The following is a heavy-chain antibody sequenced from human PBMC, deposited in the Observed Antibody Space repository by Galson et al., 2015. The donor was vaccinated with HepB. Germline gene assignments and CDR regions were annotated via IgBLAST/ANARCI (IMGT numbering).Heavy chain of an antibody. CDR3: ARVGVPAAIGDWFDP. CDR2: IYYSGNT. D-gene: IGHD2-2*01. Sequence: ETLSLTCTVSGGSISSSSYYWGWVRQPPGKGLERIGSIYYSGNTDYTPSLKSRVTISVDTSKNQFSLKLSSVPATDTAVYYCARVGVPAAIGDWFDPWGQGTLVTVSS. CDR1: GGSISSSSYY. V-gene: IGHV4-39*01. J-gene: IGHJ5*02.